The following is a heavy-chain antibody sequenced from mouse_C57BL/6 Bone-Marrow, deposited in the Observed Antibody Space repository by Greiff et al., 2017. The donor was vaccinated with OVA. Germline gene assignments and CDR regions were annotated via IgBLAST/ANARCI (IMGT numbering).Heavy chain of an antibody. D-gene: IGHD4-1*01. CDR2: IYPGSGST. J-gene: IGHJ1*03. CDR3: ARSGLGRYWYFDV. Sequence: VQLQQSGAELVKPGASVKMSCKASGYTFTSYWITWVKQRPGQGLEWIGDIYPGSGSTNYNEKFKSKATLTVDTSSSTAYMQLSSLTSEDSAVYYCARSGLGRYWYFDVWGTGTTVTVSS. V-gene: IGHV1-55*01. CDR1: GYTFTSYW.